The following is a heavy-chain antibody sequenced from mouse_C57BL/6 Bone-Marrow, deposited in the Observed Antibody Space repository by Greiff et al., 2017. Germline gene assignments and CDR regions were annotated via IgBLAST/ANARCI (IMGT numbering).Heavy chain of an antibody. V-gene: IGHV5-12*01. Sequence: DVMLVESGGGLVQPGGSLKLSCAASGFTFSDYYMYWVRQTPEKRLEWVAYISNGGGSTYYPDTVKGRFTISRDNAKNTLYLQMSRLKSEDTAMYYCARENYYGSSYAWYFDVWGTGTTVTVSS. J-gene: IGHJ1*03. CDR2: ISNGGGST. CDR3: ARENYYGSSYAWYFDV. CDR1: GFTFSDYY. D-gene: IGHD1-1*01.